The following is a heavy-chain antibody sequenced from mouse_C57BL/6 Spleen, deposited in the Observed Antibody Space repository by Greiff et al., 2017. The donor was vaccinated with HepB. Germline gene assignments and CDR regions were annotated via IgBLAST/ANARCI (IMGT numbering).Heavy chain of an antibody. CDR1: GYTFTSYW. Sequence: QVQLKQPGAELVRPGTSVKLSCKASGYTFTSYWMHWVKQRPGQGLEWIGVIDPSDSYTNYNQKFKGKATLTVDTSSSTAYMQLSSLTSEDSAVYYCARTVVGDYAMDYWGQGTSVTVSS. V-gene: IGHV1-59*01. D-gene: IGHD1-1*01. CDR3: ARTVVGDYAMDY. J-gene: IGHJ4*01. CDR2: IDPSDSYT.